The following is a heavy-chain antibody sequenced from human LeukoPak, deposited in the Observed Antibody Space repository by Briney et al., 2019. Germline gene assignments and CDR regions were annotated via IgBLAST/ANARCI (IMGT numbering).Heavy chain of an antibody. CDR2: ISSSGSTI. V-gene: IGHV3-11*01. CDR1: GFTFSDYY. D-gene: IGHD3-9*01. CDR3: ARAQPPLRYPAFDI. J-gene: IGHJ3*02. Sequence: GGSLRLSGAASGFTFSDYYMSWIRQAPGQGLEWVSYISSSGSTIYYADSVKGRFTISRDNAKNSLYLQMNSLRAEDTAVYYCARAQPPLRYPAFDIWGQGTMVTVSS.